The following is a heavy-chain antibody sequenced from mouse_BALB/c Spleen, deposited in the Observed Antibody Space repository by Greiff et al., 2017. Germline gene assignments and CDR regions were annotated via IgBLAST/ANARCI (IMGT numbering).Heavy chain of an antibody. D-gene: IGHD2-1*01. CDR3: ARGGNPYYYAMDY. CDR2: IWAGGST. J-gene: IGHJ4*01. Sequence: VKLMESGPGLVAPSQSLSITCTVSGFSLTSYGVHWVRQPPGKGLEWLGVIWAGGSTNYNSALMSRLSISKDNSKSQVFLKMNSLQTDDTAMYYCARGGNPYYYAMDYWGQGTSVTVSS. CDR1: GFSLTSYG. V-gene: IGHV2-9*02.